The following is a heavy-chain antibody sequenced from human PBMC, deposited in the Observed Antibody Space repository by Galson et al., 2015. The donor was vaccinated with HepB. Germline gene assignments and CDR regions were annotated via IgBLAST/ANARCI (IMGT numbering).Heavy chain of an antibody. J-gene: IGHJ4*02. CDR1: GYSFSSYW. CDR3: ARRLAAAGTLEY. D-gene: IGHD6-13*01. Sequence: QSGAEVKKPGESLKISCKGFGYSFSSYWIAWVRQMPGKGLEWMGIIYPGDSEIRYSPSFQGQVTISADRSISTAYLQWSSLKASDTAMYYCARRLAAAGTLEYWGQGTLVTVSS. V-gene: IGHV5-51*01. CDR2: IYPGDSEI.